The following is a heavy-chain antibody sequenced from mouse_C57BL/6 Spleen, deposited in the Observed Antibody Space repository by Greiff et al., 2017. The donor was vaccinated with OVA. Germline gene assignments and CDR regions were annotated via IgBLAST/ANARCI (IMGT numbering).Heavy chain of an antibody. V-gene: IGHV5-12*01. CDR2: ISNGGGST. CDR1: GFTFSDYY. Sequence: DVHLVESGGGLVQPGGSLKLSCAASGFTFSDYYMYWVRQTPEKRLEWVAYISNGGGSTYYPDTVKGRFTISRDNAKNTLYLQMSRLKSEDTAMYYCARASTTVAWYFDVWGTGTTLTVSS. CDR3: ARASTTVAWYFDV. J-gene: IGHJ1*03. D-gene: IGHD1-1*01.